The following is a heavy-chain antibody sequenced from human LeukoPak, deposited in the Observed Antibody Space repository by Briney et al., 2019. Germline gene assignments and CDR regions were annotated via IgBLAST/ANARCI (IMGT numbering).Heavy chain of an antibody. CDR2: ISSSSSYI. J-gene: IGHJ4*02. D-gene: IGHD1-26*01. CDR3: ARARWELQGGFDY. CDR1: GSTFSSYS. V-gene: IGHV3-21*01. Sequence: GGSLRLSCAASGSTFSSYSMNWVRQAPGKGLEWVSSISSSSSYIYYADSVKGRFTISRDNAKNSLYLQMNSLRAEDTAVYYCARARWELQGGFDYWGQGTLVTVSS.